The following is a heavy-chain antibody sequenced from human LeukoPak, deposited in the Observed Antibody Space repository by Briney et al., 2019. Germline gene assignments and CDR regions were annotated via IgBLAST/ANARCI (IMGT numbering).Heavy chain of an antibody. V-gene: IGHV4-39*07. CDR2: IYYSGST. Sequence: PSETLSLTCTVSGGSISSSSYYWGWIRQPPGKGLEWIGSIYYSGSTYYNPSLKSRVTISVDTSKNQFSLKLSSVTAADTAMYYCARASDRLQPPDYWGQGTLVTVSS. D-gene: IGHD4-11*01. J-gene: IGHJ4*02. CDR1: GGSISSSSYY. CDR3: ARASDRLQPPDY.